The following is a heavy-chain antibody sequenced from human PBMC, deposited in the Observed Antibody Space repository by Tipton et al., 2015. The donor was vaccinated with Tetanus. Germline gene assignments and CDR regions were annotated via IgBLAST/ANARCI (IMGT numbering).Heavy chain of an antibody. D-gene: IGHD3-16*01. V-gene: IGHV3-21*01. J-gene: IGHJ4*02. CDR3: ARDLGEIRNY. CDR2: ISSSSNYI. Sequence: SLRLSCGASGFTLVGYTMHWVRQAPGRGLEWVSSISSSSNYIYYANSVKGRFTISRDNAKKSLYLQLNSLRPEDTAVYYCARDLGEIRNYWGQGTLITVSS. CDR1: GFTLVGYT.